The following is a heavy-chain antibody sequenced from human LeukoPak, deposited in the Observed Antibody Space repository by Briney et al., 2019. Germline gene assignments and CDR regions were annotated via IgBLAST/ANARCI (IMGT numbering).Heavy chain of an antibody. D-gene: IGHD6-19*01. J-gene: IGHJ4*02. CDR2: ISSNGGST. CDR3: VKGGRIAVAGTGFDY. CDR1: GFTFSSYA. V-gene: IGHV3-64D*06. Sequence: GGSLRLSCSASGFTFSSYAMHWVRQAPGKGLEYVSAISSNGGSTYYANSVKGRFTISRDNSKNTLYLQMSSLRAEDTAVYYCVKGGRIAVAGTGFDYWGQGTLVTVSS.